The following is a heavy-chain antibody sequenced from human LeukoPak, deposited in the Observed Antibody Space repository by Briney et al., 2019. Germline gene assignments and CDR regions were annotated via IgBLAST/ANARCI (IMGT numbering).Heavy chain of an antibody. CDR3: ATSRYYGSGSQYYYYGMDV. Sequence: ASVKVSCKVSGYTLTELSMHWVRQAPGKGLEWMGGFDPEDGETIYAQKFQGRVTMTEDTPTDTAYMELSSLRSEDTAVYYCATSRYYGSGSQYYYYGMDVWGQGTTATVSS. D-gene: IGHD3-10*01. V-gene: IGHV1-24*01. CDR2: FDPEDGET. CDR1: GYTLTELS. J-gene: IGHJ6*02.